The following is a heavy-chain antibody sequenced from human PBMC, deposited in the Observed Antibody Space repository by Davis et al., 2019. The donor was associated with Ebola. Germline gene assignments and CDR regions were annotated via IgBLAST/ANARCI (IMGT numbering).Heavy chain of an antibody. D-gene: IGHD3-3*01. CDR2: IKQDGSEK. CDR3: ARVSLEWLLLTDWANFDY. V-gene: IGHV3-7*03. J-gene: IGHJ4*02. CDR1: GFTFSSYW. Sequence: GGSLRLSCAASGFTFSSYWMSWVRQAPGKGLEWVANIKQDGSEKYYVDSVKGRFTISRDNAKNSLYLQMNSLRAEDTAVYYCARVSLEWLLLTDWANFDYWGQGTLVTVSS.